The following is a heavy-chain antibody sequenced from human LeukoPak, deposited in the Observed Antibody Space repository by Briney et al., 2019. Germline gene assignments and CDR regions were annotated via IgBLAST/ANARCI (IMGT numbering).Heavy chain of an antibody. J-gene: IGHJ6*03. CDR2: IRYDGSNK. CDR1: GFTFSSYG. Sequence: GGSLRPSCAASGFTFSSYGMHWVRQAPGKGLEWVAFIRYDGSNKYYADSVKGRFTISRDNSKNTLYLQMNSLRAEDTAVYYCAFLYSNYREYYYYMDVWGKGTTVTVSS. V-gene: IGHV3-30*02. CDR3: AFLYSNYREYYYYMDV. D-gene: IGHD4-11*01.